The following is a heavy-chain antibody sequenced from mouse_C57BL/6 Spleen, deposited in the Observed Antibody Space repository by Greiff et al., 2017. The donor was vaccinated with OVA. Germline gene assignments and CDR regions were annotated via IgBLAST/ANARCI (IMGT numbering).Heavy chain of an antibody. Sequence: VQLQQSGPVLVKPGASVKMSCKASVYTFTDYYMNWVKQSHGKSLEWIGVINPYNGGTSYNQKFKGKATLTVDKSSSTAYMELNSLTSEDSAVYYCARRGYYSNYYAMDYWGQGTSVTVSS. CDR2: INPYNGGT. D-gene: IGHD2-5*01. V-gene: IGHV1-19*01. CDR1: VYTFTDYY. J-gene: IGHJ4*01. CDR3: ARRGYYSNYYAMDY.